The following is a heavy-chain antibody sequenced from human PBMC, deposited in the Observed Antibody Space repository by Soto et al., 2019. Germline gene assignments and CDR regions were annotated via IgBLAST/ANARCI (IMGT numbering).Heavy chain of an antibody. D-gene: IGHD3-10*01. CDR1: GGSMSSGGHS. CDR2: IYATGKT. V-gene: IGHV4-30-2*06. J-gene: IGHJ6*02. Sequence: QVQLQESGSGLVKPSQTLSVTCAVSGGSMSSGGHSWSWIRQSPEKGLEWIGCIYATGKTYYNPSLRSRVTISVDTSKNLFSLNVTSVTAADTAVYYCARAPPGPSPRCDVWGQGTTVTVSS. CDR3: ARAPPGPSPRCDV.